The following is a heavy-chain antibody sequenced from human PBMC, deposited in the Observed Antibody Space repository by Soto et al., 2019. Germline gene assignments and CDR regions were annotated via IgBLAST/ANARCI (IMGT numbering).Heavy chain of an antibody. D-gene: IGHD2-15*01. J-gene: IGHJ5*02. V-gene: IGHV4-61*05. Sequence: SETLSLTCTVSGASISSDGYCWGWIRQHPGKGLEYIAYMYYSGSTYYNPSLKSRVTISVDTSKNQFSLKLSSVTAADTAVYYCARQDLVNWFDPWGQGTLVTLSS. CDR1: GASISSDGYC. CDR3: ARQDLVNWFDP. CDR2: MYYSGST.